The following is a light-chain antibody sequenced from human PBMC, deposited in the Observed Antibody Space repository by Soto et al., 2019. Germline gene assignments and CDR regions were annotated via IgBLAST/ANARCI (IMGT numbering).Light chain of an antibody. J-gene: IGKJ1*01. CDR1: QSISRY. V-gene: IGKV3-20*01. CDR3: QQYDSSPRT. CDR2: RTS. Sequence: IVLTQSPGTLSLSPGERTTLSCRASQSISRYLAWYQQKPGQAPRLLIYRTSNRATGIPDRFSGSGSGTDFTLTISRLEPEDFAVYWCQQYDSSPRTFGQGTKVDIK.